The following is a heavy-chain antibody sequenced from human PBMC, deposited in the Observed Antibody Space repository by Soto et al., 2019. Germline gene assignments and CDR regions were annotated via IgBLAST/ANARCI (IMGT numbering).Heavy chain of an antibody. CDR1: GGSCSGYY. V-gene: IGHV4-34*01. J-gene: IGHJ6*02. CDR2: INHSGST. Sequence: SETLSLTCAVYGGSCSGYYWSWIRQPPGKGLEWFGEINHSGSTNYNPSLKSRVTISVDTSKNQFSLKLSSVTAADTAVYYCASCPLYCTNGVCPYWTYYYYYGMDVWGQGNTVT. D-gene: IGHD2-8*01. CDR3: ASCPLYCTNGVCPYWTYYYYYGMDV.